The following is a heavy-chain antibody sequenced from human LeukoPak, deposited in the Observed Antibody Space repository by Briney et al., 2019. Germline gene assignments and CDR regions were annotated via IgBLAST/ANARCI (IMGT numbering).Heavy chain of an antibody. CDR1: GYTFTGYY. CDR3: ARVGPLEYSSSYGMDV. CDR2: INPNSGGT. Sequence: GASVKVSCKASGYTFTGYYIHWVRQAPGQGLEWMGWINPNSGGTNYAQKFQGRLTMTRDTSISTASMELSRLRSDATAVYYCARVGPLEYSSSYGMDVWGQGTTVTVSS. D-gene: IGHD6-6*01. V-gene: IGHV1-2*02. J-gene: IGHJ6*02.